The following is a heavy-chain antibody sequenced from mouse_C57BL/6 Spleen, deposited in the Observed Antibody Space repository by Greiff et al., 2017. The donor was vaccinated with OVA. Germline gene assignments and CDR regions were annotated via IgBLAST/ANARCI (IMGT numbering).Heavy chain of an antibody. Sequence: EVQLVESEGGLVQPGSSMKLSCTASGFTFSDYYMAWVRQVPEKGLEWVANINYDGSSTYYLDSLKSRFIISRDNAKNILYLQMSSLKSEDTATYYCARVGNWDGYFDVWGTGTTVTVSS. CDR1: GFTFSDYY. CDR2: INYDGSST. J-gene: IGHJ1*03. V-gene: IGHV5-16*01. CDR3: ARVGNWDGYFDV. D-gene: IGHD4-1*01.